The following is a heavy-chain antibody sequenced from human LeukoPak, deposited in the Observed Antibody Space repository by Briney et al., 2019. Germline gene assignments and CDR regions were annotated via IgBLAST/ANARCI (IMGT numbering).Heavy chain of an antibody. CDR3: ARDRDYYGSGSYEWFDP. J-gene: IGHJ5*02. CDR2: IYSGGTT. Sequence: GGSLRLSCAASEFTVSSNFMSGVRQAPGKGLEWVSTIYSGGTTYYSDSVKGRFTISRDNSKNMLYLQMNSLRAEDTAVYYCARDRDYYGSGSYEWFDPWGQGTLVTVSS. D-gene: IGHD3-10*01. V-gene: IGHV3-66*01. CDR1: EFTVSSNF.